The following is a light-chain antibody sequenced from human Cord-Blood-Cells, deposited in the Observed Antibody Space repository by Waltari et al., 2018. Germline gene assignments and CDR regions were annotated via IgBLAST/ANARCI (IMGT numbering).Light chain of an antibody. V-gene: IGLV2-23*03. Sequence: QSALTQSASVSGSPGQSITISCTGTSSDVGSYNLVSWYQQNPGKAPKLMIYEGSKRPSGVSNRFSGSKSGNTASLTISGLQAEDEADYYCCSYAGSSTFGVFGGVTKLTVL. CDR1: SSDVGSYNL. J-gene: IGLJ3*02. CDR3: CSYAGSSTFGV. CDR2: EGS.